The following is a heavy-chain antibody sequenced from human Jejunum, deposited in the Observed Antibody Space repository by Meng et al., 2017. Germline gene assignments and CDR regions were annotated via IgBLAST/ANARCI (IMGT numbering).Heavy chain of an antibody. J-gene: IGHJ6*02. CDR2: ISDSGNTI. D-gene: IGHD6-13*01. Sequence: GESLKISCAASGFTFSDYYMNWIRQAPGKGLEWVAYISDSGNTIYYADSVRGRFTISRDNAKNSLYLQMNSLRADDTAVYYCARDRNPASSIWPYHHYGVDFWGQGTMVTVSS. CDR3: ARDRNPASSIWPYHHYGVDF. CDR1: GFTFSDYY. V-gene: IGHV3-11*01.